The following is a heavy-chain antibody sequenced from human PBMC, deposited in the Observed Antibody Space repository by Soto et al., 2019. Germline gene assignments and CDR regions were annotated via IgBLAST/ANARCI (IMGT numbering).Heavy chain of an antibody. D-gene: IGHD3-10*01. V-gene: IGHV1-69*12. J-gene: IGHJ4*02. Sequence: QVQLVQSGAEVKKPGSSVKVSCKASGGTFSSYAISWVRQAPGQGLEWMGGIIPIFGTANYAQKFQGRVTITADESTSPAYMELGSLRSEDTAVYYCARCRRGLLWFGELLNGWGQGTLVTVSS. CDR2: IIPIFGTA. CDR3: ARCRRGLLWFGELLNG. CDR1: GGTFSSYA.